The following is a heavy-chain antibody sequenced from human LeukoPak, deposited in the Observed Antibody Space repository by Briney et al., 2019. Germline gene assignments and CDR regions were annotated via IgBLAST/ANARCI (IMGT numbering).Heavy chain of an antibody. CDR1: GGSFSGYY. CDR3: ARDHLANLASRLFDP. D-gene: IGHD3-3*01. V-gene: IGHV4-34*01. J-gene: IGHJ5*02. Sequence: SETLSLTCAVYGGSFSGYYWSWIRQPPGKGLEWIGSIHHSGRTYYNPSLKSRVTISVDTSKNQFSLKLSSVTAADTAVYYCARDHLANLASRLFDPWGQGTLVTVSS. CDR2: IHHSGRT.